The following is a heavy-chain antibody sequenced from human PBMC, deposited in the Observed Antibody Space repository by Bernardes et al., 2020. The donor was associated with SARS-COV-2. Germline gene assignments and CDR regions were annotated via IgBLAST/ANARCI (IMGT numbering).Heavy chain of an antibody. CDR1: GFTFSNYA. J-gene: IGHJ4*02. V-gene: IGHV3-23*01. CDR3: AKNRAYGSKRYYFDY. D-gene: IGHD4-17*01. Sequence: GGSLRLSCAASGFTFSNYAMNWVRQAPGKGLEWVSGISGSGGSTDYADSVKGRFIISRDNSKNSLYLLMISLRAEDTAIYYCAKNRAYGSKRYYFDYWGQGTLVTVSS. CDR2: ISGSGGST.